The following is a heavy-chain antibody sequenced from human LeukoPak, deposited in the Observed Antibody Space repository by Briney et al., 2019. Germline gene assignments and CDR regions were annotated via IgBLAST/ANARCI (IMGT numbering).Heavy chain of an antibody. V-gene: IGHV1-69*05. D-gene: IGHD2-15*01. CDR3: ARTYGYDAFDI. CDR1: GGTYSSYA. J-gene: IGHJ3*02. Sequence: ASVKVSCKASGGTYSSYAISWVRQAPGQGLEWMGGIIPIFGTANYAQKFQGRVTITTDESTSTAYMELSSLRSEDTAVYYCARTYGYDAFDIWGQGTMVTVSS. CDR2: IIPIFGTA.